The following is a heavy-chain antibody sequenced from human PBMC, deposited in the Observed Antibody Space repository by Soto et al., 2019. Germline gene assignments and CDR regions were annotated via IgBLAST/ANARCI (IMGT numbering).Heavy chain of an antibody. CDR2: IYYSGST. CDR1: GGSISSGGYY. D-gene: IGHD2-2*01. CDR3: ARDKAYYCSSTSCHVNWFDP. V-gene: IGHV4-31*03. J-gene: IGHJ5*02. Sequence: SSETLSLTCTVSGGSISSGGYYWSWIRQHPGKGLEWIGYIYYSGSTYYNPSLKSRVTISVDTSKNQFSLKLSSVTAADTAVYYCARDKAYYCSSTSCHVNWFDPWGQGTLVTVSS.